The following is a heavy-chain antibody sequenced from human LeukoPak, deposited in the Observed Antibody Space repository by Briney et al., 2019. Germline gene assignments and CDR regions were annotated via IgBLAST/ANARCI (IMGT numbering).Heavy chain of an antibody. CDR3: ARVDSSSWDGYYFDY. CDR2: ISGSGGST. V-gene: IGHV3-23*01. J-gene: IGHJ4*02. CDR1: GFTFSSYA. D-gene: IGHD6-13*01. Sequence: GGSLRLSCAASGFTFSSYAMSWVRQAPGKGLEWVSAISGSGGSTYYADSVKGRFTISRDNSKNTLYLQMNSLRAEDTAVYYCARVDSSSWDGYYFDYWGQGTLVTVSS.